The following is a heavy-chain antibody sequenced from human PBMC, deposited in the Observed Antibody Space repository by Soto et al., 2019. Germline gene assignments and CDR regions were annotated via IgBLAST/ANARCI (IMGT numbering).Heavy chain of an antibody. J-gene: IGHJ6*03. CDR2: IYWDDDK. Sequence: ASGPTLVNPTQTLTLTCTFSGFSLSTSGVGVGWIRQPPGKALEWLALIYWDDDKRYSPSLKSRLTITKDTSKNQVVLTMTNMDPVDTATYYCAHLQPSSYYDFWSGPDYMDVWGKGTTVTVSS. D-gene: IGHD3-3*01. CDR1: GFSLSTSGVG. V-gene: IGHV2-5*02. CDR3: AHLQPSSYYDFWSGPDYMDV.